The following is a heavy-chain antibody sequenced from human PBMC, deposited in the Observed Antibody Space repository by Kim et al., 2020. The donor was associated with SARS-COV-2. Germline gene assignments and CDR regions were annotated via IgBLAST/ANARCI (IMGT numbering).Heavy chain of an antibody. V-gene: IGHV3-48*03. CDR1: GFAFRTYE. J-gene: IGHJ4*02. Sequence: GGSLRLSCAASGFAFRTYEMNWVRQAPGKGLEWISFISGTFSSRYYADAVKGRFTISRDNSKNSLYLQMSGLRAGDTAVYYGVRGQYGDLDYWGQGTLVPVSS. D-gene: IGHD2-21*02. CDR2: ISGTFSSR. CDR3: VRGQYGDLDY.